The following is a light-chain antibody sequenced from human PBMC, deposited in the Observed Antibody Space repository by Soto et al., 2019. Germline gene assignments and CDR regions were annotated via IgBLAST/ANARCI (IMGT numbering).Light chain of an antibody. V-gene: IGLV2-14*01. J-gene: IGLJ2*01. Sequence: QSALTQPASVSGSPGQSITISCTGTSSDVGGYNYVSWYQQHPGKAPKLMIYDVSNRPSGVANRFSASKSGNTASLTISGLQADDEADYYCSSYTSSSTYVVFGGGTKLTVL. CDR2: DVS. CDR1: SSDVGGYNY. CDR3: SSYTSSSTYVV.